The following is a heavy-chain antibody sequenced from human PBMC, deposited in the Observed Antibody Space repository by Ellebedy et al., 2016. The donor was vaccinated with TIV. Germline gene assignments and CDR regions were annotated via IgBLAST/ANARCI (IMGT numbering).Heavy chain of an antibody. CDR3: ARGGTSYSDY. CDR2: IYYSGRT. D-gene: IGHD1-1*01. J-gene: IGHJ4*02. CDR1: GGSISSRSYY. V-gene: IGHV4-39*07. Sequence: SETLSLTCTVSGGSISSRSYYWVWIRQSPGKGLEWIGSIYYSGRTYYNPSLKSRITISIDTSKNQFSLKLTSVTAADTAMYYCARGGTSYSDYWGQGTLVTVSS.